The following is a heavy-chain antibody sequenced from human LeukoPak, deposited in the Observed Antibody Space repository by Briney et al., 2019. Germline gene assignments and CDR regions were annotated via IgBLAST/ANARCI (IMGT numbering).Heavy chain of an antibody. CDR1: GYTFTCYY. CDR3: ARRRDWNYALDY. J-gene: IGHJ4*02. CDR2: INPNSGGT. V-gene: IGHV1-2*02. D-gene: IGHD1-7*01. Sequence: ASVKVSCKAAGYTFTCYYMHWVRQAPGQGLEWMGWINPNSGGTNYAQKFQVRVTMTRDTSISTAYMELSRLRSDDTAVYYCARRRDWNYALDYWGQGTLVTVSS.